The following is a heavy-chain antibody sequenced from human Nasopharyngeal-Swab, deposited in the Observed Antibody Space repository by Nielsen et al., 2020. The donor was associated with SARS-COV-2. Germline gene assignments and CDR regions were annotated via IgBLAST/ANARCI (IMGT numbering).Heavy chain of an antibody. J-gene: IGHJ6*02. CDR2: FDPEDGET. V-gene: IGHV1-24*01. CDR3: ARDLRDSSGYGVCGMDV. D-gene: IGHD3-22*01. CDR1: GYTLTELS. Sequence: SVKVSCKVSGYTLTELSMHWVRQAPGKGLEWMGGFDPEDGETIYAQKFQGRVTMTEDTSTDTAYMELSSLRSEDTAVYYCARDLRDSSGYGVCGMDVWGQGTTVTVSS.